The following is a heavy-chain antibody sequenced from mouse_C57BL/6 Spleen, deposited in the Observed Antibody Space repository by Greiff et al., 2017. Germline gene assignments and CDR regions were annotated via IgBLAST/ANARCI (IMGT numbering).Heavy chain of an antibody. V-gene: IGHV5-17*01. CDR1: GFTFSDYG. D-gene: IGHD1-1*01. J-gene: IGHJ2*01. CDR2: ISSGSSTI. Sequence: EVHLVESGGGLVKPGGSLKLSCAASGFTFSDYGMHWVRQAPEKGLEWVAYISSGSSTIYYADTVKGRFTISRDNAKNTLFLQMTSLRSEDTAMYYCAREGYYGSSLDYWGQGTTLTVSS. CDR3: AREGYYGSSLDY.